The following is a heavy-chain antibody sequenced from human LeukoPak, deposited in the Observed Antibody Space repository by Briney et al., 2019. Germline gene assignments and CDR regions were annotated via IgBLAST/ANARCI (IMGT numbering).Heavy chain of an antibody. D-gene: IGHD1-26*01. Sequence: SETLSLTCTVSGYSISSGYYWGWIRQPPGKGLEWIGYIYYSGTTNYNASLKSRVTISVDTSKNQFSLKLSSVTAADTAVYYCARESGSGSYYFDYWGQGTLVTVSS. J-gene: IGHJ4*02. CDR1: GYSISSGYY. CDR2: IYYSGTT. CDR3: ARESGSGSYYFDY. V-gene: IGHV4-61*01.